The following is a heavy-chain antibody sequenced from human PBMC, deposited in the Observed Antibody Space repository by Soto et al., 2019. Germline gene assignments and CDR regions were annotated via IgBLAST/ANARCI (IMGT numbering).Heavy chain of an antibody. CDR1: GYTFTGYY. J-gene: IGHJ2*01. CDR3: ARVATPSYYYDSSGYYGAGWYFDL. Sequence: QVQLVQSGAEVKKPGASVKVSCKASGYTFTGYYMHWVRQAPGQGLEWMGWINPNSGGTNYAQKFQGWVTMTRDTSISTGYMELRRLRSDDTAVYYCARVATPSYYYDSSGYYGAGWYFDLWGRGTLVTVSS. CDR2: INPNSGGT. D-gene: IGHD3-22*01. V-gene: IGHV1-2*04.